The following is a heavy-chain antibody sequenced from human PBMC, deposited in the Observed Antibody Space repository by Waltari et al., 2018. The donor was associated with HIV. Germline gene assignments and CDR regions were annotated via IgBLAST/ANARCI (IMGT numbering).Heavy chain of an antibody. CDR2: INPNSGGT. CDR3: ARRSSGGMDV. Sequence: QVQLVQSGAEVKKPGASVKVSCKASGYTFTGYYMHWVRQAPGQGLEWMGWINPNSGGTNYAQKVQGRGTMTRDTSISTAYMELSRLRSDDTAVYYCARRSSGGMDVWGQGTTVTVSS. J-gene: IGHJ6*02. CDR1: GYTFTGYY. D-gene: IGHD6-13*01. V-gene: IGHV1-2*02.